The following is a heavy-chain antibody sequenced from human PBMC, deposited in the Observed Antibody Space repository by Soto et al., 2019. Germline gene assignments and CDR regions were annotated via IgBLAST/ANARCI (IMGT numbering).Heavy chain of an antibody. V-gene: IGHV3-30*04. CDR1: GFSISRSA. CDR2: ITNDGSNT. CDR3: ARDTNGLHY. D-gene: IGHD2-8*01. Sequence: GGSLRLSCAASGFSISRSARHWVRQAPGKGLEWVSVITNDGSNTDYADSVKGRFTVSRDNAKNTMYLQMNSLTADDTAVYYCARDTNGLHYWGQGTLVTVSS. J-gene: IGHJ4*02.